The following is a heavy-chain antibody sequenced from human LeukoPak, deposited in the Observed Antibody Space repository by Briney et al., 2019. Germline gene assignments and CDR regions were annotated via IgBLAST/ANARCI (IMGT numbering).Heavy chain of an antibody. Sequence: VASVTVSCKASGYTFTSYGISWVRQAPGQGLEWMGWISAYNGNTNYAQKLQGRVTMTTDTSTSTAYMELRSLRSDDTAVYYCARGSATVTRASYMDVWGKGTTVTVSS. CDR1: GYTFTSYG. CDR3: ARGSATVTRASYMDV. CDR2: ISAYNGNT. V-gene: IGHV1-18*01. J-gene: IGHJ6*03. D-gene: IGHD4-17*01.